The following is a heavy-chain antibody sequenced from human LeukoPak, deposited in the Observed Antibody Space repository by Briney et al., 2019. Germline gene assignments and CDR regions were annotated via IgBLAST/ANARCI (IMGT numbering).Heavy chain of an antibody. CDR3: ARDGAYYDFGFDP. J-gene: IGHJ5*02. V-gene: IGHV4-34*01. Sequence: PSETLSLTCAVYGGSFSNYYWSWIRQPPGKGLEWIGEINHSGSTNYNPSLKSRVTISVDTSKNQFSLKLSSVTAADTAVYYCARDGAYYDFGFDPWGQGTLVTVSS. CDR2: INHSGST. CDR1: GGSFSNYY. D-gene: IGHD3-3*01.